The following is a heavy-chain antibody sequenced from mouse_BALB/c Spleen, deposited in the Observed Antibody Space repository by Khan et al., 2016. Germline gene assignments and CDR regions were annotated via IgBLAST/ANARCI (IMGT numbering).Heavy chain of an antibody. CDR3: ATWDYYGSAFAY. D-gene: IGHD1-2*01. CDR2: ISHSGDS. Sequence: EVKLLESGPSLAKPSQTLSLPCSVTGDSITSGHWNWIRKFPGNKFDFMGYISHSGDSYYNPSLKSRISITRDTSKNQYYLQLNSVTTEDTATYYCATWDYYGSAFAYWGQGTLVTVSA. V-gene: IGHV3-8*02. CDR1: GDSITSGH. J-gene: IGHJ3*01.